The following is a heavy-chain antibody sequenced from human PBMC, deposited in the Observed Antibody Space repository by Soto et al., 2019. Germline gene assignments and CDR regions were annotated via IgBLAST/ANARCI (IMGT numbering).Heavy chain of an antibody. J-gene: IGHJ4*02. CDR2: IWYDGSNK. D-gene: IGHD1-1*01. CDR3: ATEQTETNTGY. CDR1: GFTFSSYG. Sequence: GGSLRLSCAASGFTFSSYGMHWVRQAPGKGLEWVAVIWYDGSNKYYADSVKGRFTISRDNSKNTLYLQMNSLRAEDTAVYYCATEQTETNTGYWGQGTLVTVSS. V-gene: IGHV3-33*01.